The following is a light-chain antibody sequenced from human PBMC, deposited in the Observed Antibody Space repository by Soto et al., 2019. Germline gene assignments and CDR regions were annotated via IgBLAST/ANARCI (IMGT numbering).Light chain of an antibody. CDR2: DAS. J-gene: IGKJ3*01. V-gene: IGKV1-33*01. Sequence: DIQMTQSPSSLSASVGDRVTITCQASDDISNYLNWYQQKPGKAPKVLIYDASHLESGVPSRFSGGGSGTEFTFTISSLQAEDMATYYCQQYAHLPLPVGRGTKVDIK. CDR1: DDISNY. CDR3: QQYAHLPLP.